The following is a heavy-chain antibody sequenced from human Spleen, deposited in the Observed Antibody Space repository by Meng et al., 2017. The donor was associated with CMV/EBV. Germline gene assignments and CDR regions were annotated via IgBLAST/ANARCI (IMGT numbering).Heavy chain of an antibody. J-gene: IGHJ6*02. V-gene: IGHV3-43*01. CDR3: AKGVAELNYYYYYYGMDV. Sequence: GESLKISCAASGFTFDDYTMHWVRQAPGKGLEWVSLISWDGGSTYYADSVKGRFTISRDNSKNSLYLQMNSLRTEDTALYYCAKGVAELNYYYYYYGMDVWGQGTTVTVSS. D-gene: IGHD1-7*01. CDR1: GFTFDDYT. CDR2: ISWDGGST.